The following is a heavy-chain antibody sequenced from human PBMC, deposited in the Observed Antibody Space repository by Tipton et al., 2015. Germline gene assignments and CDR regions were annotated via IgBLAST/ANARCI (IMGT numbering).Heavy chain of an antibody. J-gene: IGHJ4*02. CDR1: AYSISSDYY. V-gene: IGHV4-61*01. CDR2: ISYTETS. D-gene: IGHD5-18*01. Sequence: TLSLTCAVSAYSISSDYYWSWIRQPPGKGLEWIGYISYTETSHYNPSLKSRVTISTDTSKNQFSLKLSSVTAADTAVYYCAQTNTPTFYFDSWGQGTLVTVSS. CDR3: AQTNTPTFYFDS.